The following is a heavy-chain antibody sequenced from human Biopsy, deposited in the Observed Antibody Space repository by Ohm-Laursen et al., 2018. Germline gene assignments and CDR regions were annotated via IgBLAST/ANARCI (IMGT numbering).Heavy chain of an antibody. Sequence: GTLSLTCTVSGGTVSSNVAYWAWIRQPPGKGLESIGSIFYSGITYSNPSLQSRVTMSEDTSKNQFSLNLTSVTAADTAVYYCARHPTGFWFDPWGQGTLVIVSS. CDR1: GGTVSSNVAY. CDR3: ARHPTGFWFDP. V-gene: IGHV4-39*01. J-gene: IGHJ5*02. CDR2: IFYSGIT.